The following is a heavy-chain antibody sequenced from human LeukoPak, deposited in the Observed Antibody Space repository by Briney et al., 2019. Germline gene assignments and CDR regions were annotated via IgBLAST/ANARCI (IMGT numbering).Heavy chain of an antibody. CDR1: SGSISSYY. D-gene: IGHD5-18*01. CDR3: ARVNPGYSYGYFYYYMDV. Sequence: SETLSLTCTVSSGSISSYYWSWIRQPPGKGLEWIGYIYYSGSTNYNPSLMSRVTISVDTSKNQFSLKLSSVTAADTAVYYCARVNPGYSYGYFYYYMDVWGKGTTVTVSS. J-gene: IGHJ6*03. V-gene: IGHV4-59*01. CDR2: IYYSGST.